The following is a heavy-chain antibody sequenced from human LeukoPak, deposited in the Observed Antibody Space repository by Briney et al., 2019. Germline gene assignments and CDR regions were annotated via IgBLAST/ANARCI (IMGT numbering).Heavy chain of an antibody. Sequence: GGSLRLSCAATGFTFSDYYMSWIRQAPGKGLEWVANIRQDGSDKYYVDSVKGRFTISRDNAKNSLFLQMNSLRAEDTAVYYCVRDSYTNTWHFQDKDYWGQGTLVTVSS. CDR1: GFTFSDYY. CDR2: IRQDGSDK. CDR3: VRDSYTNTWHFQDKDY. J-gene: IGHJ4*02. D-gene: IGHD2-2*02. V-gene: IGHV3-7*01.